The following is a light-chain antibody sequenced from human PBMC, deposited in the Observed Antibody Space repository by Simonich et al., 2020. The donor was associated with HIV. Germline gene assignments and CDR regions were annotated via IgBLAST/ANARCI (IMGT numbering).Light chain of an antibody. CDR1: QSVSYSSNNKNY. J-gene: IGKJ5*01. Sequence: DIVMTQSPDSLAVSLGERATINCKSSQSVSYSSNNKNYLAWYQQKPGHPPKLLIYWASTRESGVPDRFSGSGSGTDFTLTISSLQAEDVAVYYCQQYYSTPITFGQGTRLEIK. CDR3: QQYYSTPIT. CDR2: WAS. V-gene: IGKV4-1*01.